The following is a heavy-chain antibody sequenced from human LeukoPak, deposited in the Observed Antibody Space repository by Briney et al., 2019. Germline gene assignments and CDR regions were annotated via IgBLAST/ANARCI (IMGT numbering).Heavy chain of an antibody. CDR1: GGSFSGYY. Sequence: PSETLSLTCAVYGGSFSGYYWSWIRQPPGKGLEWIGEINHSGSTNYNPSLKSRVTISVDTSKNQFSLKLSSVTAADTAVYYCARKLDSSGYYYETGGFDPWGQGSLVTVSS. CDR2: INHSGST. D-gene: IGHD3-22*01. J-gene: IGHJ5*02. V-gene: IGHV4-34*01. CDR3: ARKLDSSGYYYETGGFDP.